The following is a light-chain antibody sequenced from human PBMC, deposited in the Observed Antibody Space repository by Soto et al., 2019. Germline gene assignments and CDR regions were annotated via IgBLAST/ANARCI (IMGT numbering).Light chain of an antibody. J-gene: IGKJ4*01. CDR3: QQHNNWPLT. V-gene: IGKV3-15*01. Sequence: EIVMTQSPATLSLSPGERATLSGRASQNVNSNLAWFQQKPGQAPRLLIYRASTRAAGVPARFSGSGSGTEFTLTISSLQSEDLAVYFCQQHNNWPLTFGGGTKVEIK. CDR2: RAS. CDR1: QNVNSN.